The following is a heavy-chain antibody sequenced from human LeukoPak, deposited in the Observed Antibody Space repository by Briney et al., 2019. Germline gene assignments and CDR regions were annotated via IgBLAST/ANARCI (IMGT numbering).Heavy chain of an antibody. D-gene: IGHD5-12*01. J-gene: IGHJ4*02. CDR2: INAYNGNT. CDR1: GYTFTGYG. V-gene: IGHV1-18*01. Sequence: GASVKVSCKASGYTFTGYGITWVRQAPGQGREWMGWINAYNGNTDYSHKLQGRVTMTTDTSTSTAYMELRSLSSDDTAVYYCARFISGYYYYFDYWGQGTPVTVSS. CDR3: ARFISGYYYYFDY.